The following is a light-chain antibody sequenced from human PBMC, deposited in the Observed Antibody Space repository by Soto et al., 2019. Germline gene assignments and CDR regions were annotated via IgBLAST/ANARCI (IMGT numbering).Light chain of an antibody. J-gene: IGLJ1*01. CDR2: GVT. Sequence: QSALTQPASVSGSPGQSITISCTGTGSDIGAYEHVSWYQHLPGKAPKLMIYGVTNRPSGVSNRFAGSKSGNTASLTISGLQAGDEADYYCNSYTSANTYVFGTGTKVTVL. CDR3: NSYTSANTYV. V-gene: IGLV2-14*01. CDR1: GSDIGAYEH.